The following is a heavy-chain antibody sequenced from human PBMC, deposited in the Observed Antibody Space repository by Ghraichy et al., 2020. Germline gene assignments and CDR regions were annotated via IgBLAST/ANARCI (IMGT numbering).Heavy chain of an antibody. CDR1: GFTFSSYS. D-gene: IGHD6-6*01. V-gene: IGHV3-21*01. CDR3: ARNRLYIRQLVSLYYYYGMDV. Sequence: GSLRLSCAASGFTFSSYSMNWVRQAPGKGLEWVSSISSSSSYIYYADSVKGRFTISRDNAKNSLYLQMNSLRAEDTAVYYCARNRLYIRQLVSLYYYYGMDVWGQGTTVTVSS. CDR2: ISSSSSYI. J-gene: IGHJ6*02.